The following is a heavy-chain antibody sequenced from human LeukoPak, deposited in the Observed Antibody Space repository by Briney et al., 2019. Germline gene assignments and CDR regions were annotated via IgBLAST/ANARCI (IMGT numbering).Heavy chain of an antibody. D-gene: IGHD3-3*01. CDR2: IYHSGST. V-gene: IGHV4-4*02. J-gene: IGHJ4*02. CDR1: GGSISSSNW. CDR3: ARDISRWSGRLDY. Sequence: SGTLSLTCAVSGGSISSSNWWSWVRPPPGKGLEWIGEIYHSGSTNYNPSLKSRVTISVDKSKNQFSLKLSSVTAADTAVYYCARDISRWSGRLDYWGQGTLVTVSS.